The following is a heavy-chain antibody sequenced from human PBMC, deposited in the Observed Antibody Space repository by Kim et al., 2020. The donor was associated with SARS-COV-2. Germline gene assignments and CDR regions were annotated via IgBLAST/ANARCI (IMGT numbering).Heavy chain of an antibody. V-gene: IGHV3-33*01. J-gene: IGHJ5*02. CDR3: AALPPWFGETNRFDP. D-gene: IGHD3-10*01. CDR2: IWYDGSNK. Sequence: GGSLRLSCAASGFTFSSYGMHWVRQAPGKGLEWVAVIWYDGSNKYYADSVKGRFTISRDNSKNTLYLQMNSLRAEDTAVYYCAALPPWFGETNRFDPWGQGTLVTVSS. CDR1: GFTFSSYG.